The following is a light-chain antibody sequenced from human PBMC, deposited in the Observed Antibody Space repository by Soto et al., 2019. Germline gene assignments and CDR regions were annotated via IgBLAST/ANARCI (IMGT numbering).Light chain of an antibody. V-gene: IGKV3-20*01. J-gene: IGKJ1*01. CDR3: QQYAIFPRT. CDR1: QSVNNNY. Sequence: VLTQSPDTLSLSPGEEATLSCRASQSVNNNYLAWYQQIPGQPPRLLIYGASSRATGIPDRFSGRGSGTNFPLTITRLEPEDFSVYYCQQYAIFPRTFGQGTKGDIK. CDR2: GAS.